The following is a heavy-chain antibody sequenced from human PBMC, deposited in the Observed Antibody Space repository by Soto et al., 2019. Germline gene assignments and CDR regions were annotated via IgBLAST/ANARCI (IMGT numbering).Heavy chain of an antibody. D-gene: IGHD3-10*01. CDR1: GFVFKDSS. Sequence: EVLLVESGGGLVQPGGSLKLSCEASGFVFKDSSIHWVRQASGKGLEWVGRIRDRAYNYATAYAASVKGRFTISRDDSNNKASVQMDSLKTEDTAIYYCTRLISAAQDYWGQGTLVTVSS. CDR2: IRDRAYNYAT. V-gene: IGHV3-73*01. J-gene: IGHJ4*02. CDR3: TRLISAAQDY.